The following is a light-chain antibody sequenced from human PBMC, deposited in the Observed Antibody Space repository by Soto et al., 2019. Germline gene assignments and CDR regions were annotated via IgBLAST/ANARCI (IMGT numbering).Light chain of an antibody. CDR2: AAS. Sequence: DIQMTQSPSSVSASVGDSVTMTCRASQGISNYVAWYQQQPGKAPKLLIYAASTLQSGVPSRFSGSGSGTDFTLTISSLQPEDGATDYCQKYNSAPRTFGQGTNVEI. CDR3: QKYNSAPRT. CDR1: QGISNY. V-gene: IGKV1-27*01. J-gene: IGKJ1*01.